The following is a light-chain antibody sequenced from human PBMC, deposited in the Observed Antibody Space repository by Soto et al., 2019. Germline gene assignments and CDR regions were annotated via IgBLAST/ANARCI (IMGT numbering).Light chain of an antibody. CDR1: QSVSSN. Sequence: VMTQSPANMSRSPRERPTLSCRASQSVSSNLAWYQQKPGQAPRRLIYGASTRATGVPARFSGSGSGREFTLTISSLQSEDFAVYYCQQYNNCPWTFGQGTNVDI. V-gene: IGKV3-15*01. J-gene: IGKJ1*01. CDR3: QQYNNCPWT. CDR2: GAS.